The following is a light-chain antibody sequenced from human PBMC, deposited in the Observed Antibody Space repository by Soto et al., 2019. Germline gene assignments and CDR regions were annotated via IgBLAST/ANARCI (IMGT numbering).Light chain of an antibody. J-gene: IGKJ5*01. V-gene: IGKV3-20*01. CDR2: GTF. Sequence: PSERATLSCRTSQSVSNNYLAWYQQKPGQAPRLLIYGTFTRATGIPVRFSGSGSGTDFTLTINRLQPEDFAVYYCQQHETLITFGQGTRLEIK. CDR1: QSVSNNY. CDR3: QQHETLIT.